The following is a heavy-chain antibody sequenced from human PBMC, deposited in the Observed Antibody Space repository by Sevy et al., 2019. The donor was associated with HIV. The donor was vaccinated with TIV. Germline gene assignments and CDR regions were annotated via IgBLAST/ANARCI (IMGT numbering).Heavy chain of an antibody. J-gene: IGHJ4*02. V-gene: IGHV3-49*03. D-gene: IGHD2-15*01. Sequence: GGSLRLSCTASGFTFGDYNINWLHQAPGKGLEWVGFIRTKTYGGTTEYAASVKGRFTISRDDSKSIAYLQMNSLKTEDTAVYYCSRAITHITLNRVVTPYYFDYWGQGTLVTVSS. CDR1: GFTFGDYN. CDR3: SRAITHITLNRVVTPYYFDY. CDR2: IRTKTYGGTT.